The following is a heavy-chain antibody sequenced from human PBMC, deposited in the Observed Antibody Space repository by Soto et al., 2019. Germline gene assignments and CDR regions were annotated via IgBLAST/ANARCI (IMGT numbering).Heavy chain of an antibody. CDR2: LIPLFGTT. Sequence: QVQLVQSGAEVKKPGSSVKVSCEASGGTFSGHAISWVRQAPGQGPEWMGGLIPLFGTTQHAQNFRDRLTITADTSTSTAYMELTSLRFEDTAIYYCARGPNWGYRFDSWGQGTLVTVSS. J-gene: IGHJ4*02. D-gene: IGHD7-27*01. V-gene: IGHV1-69*06. CDR1: GGTFSGHA. CDR3: ARGPNWGYRFDS.